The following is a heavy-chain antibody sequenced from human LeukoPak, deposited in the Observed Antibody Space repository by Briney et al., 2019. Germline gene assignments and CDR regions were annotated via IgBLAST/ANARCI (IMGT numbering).Heavy chain of an antibody. V-gene: IGHV1-46*01. CDR2: INPSGGST. Sequence: GASVTVSYMASGYTFTSYYMHWVRQAPGQGLEWMGIINPSGGSTSYAQKFQGRVTMTRDTSTSTVYMELSSLRSEDTAVYYCARDGSGFDYWGQGTLVTVSS. CDR3: ARDGSGFDY. D-gene: IGHD6-25*01. CDR1: GYTFTSYY. J-gene: IGHJ4*02.